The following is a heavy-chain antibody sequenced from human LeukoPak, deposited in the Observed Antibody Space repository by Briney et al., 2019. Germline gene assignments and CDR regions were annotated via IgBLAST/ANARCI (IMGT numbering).Heavy chain of an antibody. CDR1: GFIFSAYG. J-gene: IGHJ4*02. D-gene: IGHD6-13*01. V-gene: IGHV3-30*03. CDR2: ISYDGGNE. Sequence: GRSLRLSCEVSGFIFSAYGMHWVRQAPGKGLEWLAVISYDGGNEYYADSVKARFTISRDNAKNSLYLQMNSLRAEDTAVYYCARAVAAAGSYWGQGTLVTVSS. CDR3: ARAVAAAGSY.